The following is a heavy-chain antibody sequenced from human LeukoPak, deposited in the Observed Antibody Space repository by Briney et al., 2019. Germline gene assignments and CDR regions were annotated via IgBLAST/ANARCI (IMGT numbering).Heavy chain of an antibody. CDR1: GFTFSDYY. V-gene: IGHV3-11*06. CDR3: TRVGSSGSVDY. Sequence: KPGGSLRLSCAASGFTFSDYYMSWIRQAPGKGLEWVSYISSRTSDTNCIDSVKGRLTISRDNAKNSLYLQMNSLRAEDAAVYYCTRVGSSGSVDYWGQGTLVTVSS. CDR2: ISSRTSDT. D-gene: IGHD1-1*01. J-gene: IGHJ4*02.